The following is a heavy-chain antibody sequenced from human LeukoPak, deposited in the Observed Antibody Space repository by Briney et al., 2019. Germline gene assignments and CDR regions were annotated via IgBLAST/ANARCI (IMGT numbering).Heavy chain of an antibody. Sequence: GGSLRLSCAASGFTFSSYGMHWVRQAPGKGLEWVALISYDGRNKYYADSVKGRFTISRDKSKNTLYLQMNSLRAEDTAVYYCAKEGSYYDSSGYYHYFDYWGQGTLVTVSS. CDR3: AKEGSYYDSSGYYHYFDY. D-gene: IGHD3-22*01. J-gene: IGHJ4*02. V-gene: IGHV3-30*18. CDR1: GFTFSSYG. CDR2: ISYDGRNK.